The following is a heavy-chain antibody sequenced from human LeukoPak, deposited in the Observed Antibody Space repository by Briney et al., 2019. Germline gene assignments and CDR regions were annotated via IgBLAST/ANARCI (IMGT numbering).Heavy chain of an antibody. CDR2: INPSGGST. Sequence: GASVKVSCKASGYIFTSYYMYWVRQAPGQGHEWMGMINPSGGSTSYTQKFQGRVTMTRDTSTTTVYMELSSLRSQDTAVYYCARHKEVGDYYYFDYWGQGTLVTVSS. D-gene: IGHD2/OR15-2a*01. V-gene: IGHV1-46*01. CDR3: ARHKEVGDYYYFDY. CDR1: GYIFTSYY. J-gene: IGHJ4*02.